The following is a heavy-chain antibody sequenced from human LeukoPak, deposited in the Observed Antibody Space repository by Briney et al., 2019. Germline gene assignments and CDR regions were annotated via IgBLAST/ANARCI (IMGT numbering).Heavy chain of an antibody. V-gene: IGHV3-30*02. CDR2: IRYDGSNK. Sequence: GGSLRLSCAASGFTFSSYGMHWVRQAPGKGLEWVAFIRYDGSNKYYADSVKGRFTISRGNSKNTLYLQMNSLRAEDTAVYYCAKSDYDFWSGYFDYWGQGTLVTVSS. CDR3: AKSDYDFWSGYFDY. D-gene: IGHD3-3*01. J-gene: IGHJ4*02. CDR1: GFTFSSYG.